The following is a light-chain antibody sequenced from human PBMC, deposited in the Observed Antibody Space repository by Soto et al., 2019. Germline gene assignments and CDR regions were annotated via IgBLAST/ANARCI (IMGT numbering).Light chain of an antibody. Sequence: DIQMTQSPSSLSASVGDRVTITCRASQTISYWLAWYQQKPGKAPKLLIYQASSLESGVPPRFSGSGSRTEFTLTISSLQPDDFATYYCQQYNSATWAFGPGTQVEIK. CDR3: QQYNSATWA. V-gene: IGKV1-5*03. CDR2: QAS. J-gene: IGKJ1*01. CDR1: QTISYW.